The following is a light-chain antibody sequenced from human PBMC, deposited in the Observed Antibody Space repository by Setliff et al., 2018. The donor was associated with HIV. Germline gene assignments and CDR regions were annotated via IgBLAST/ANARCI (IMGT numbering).Light chain of an antibody. CDR1: SSDIGAYNY. V-gene: IGLV2-14*03. J-gene: IGLJ1*01. CDR3: SSYTSSSTYV. CDR2: DVG. Sequence: QSALTQAASVSGSPGQSITISCTGTSSDIGAYNYVSWSQQHPGKALKLLIYDVGRRPSGVSNRFSGSKSGNTASLTISGPQAEDEADYYCSSYTSSSTYVFGTGTKVTGL.